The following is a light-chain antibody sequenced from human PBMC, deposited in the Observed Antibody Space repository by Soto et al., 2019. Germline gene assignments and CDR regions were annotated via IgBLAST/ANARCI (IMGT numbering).Light chain of an antibody. J-gene: IGKJ1*01. CDR3: LHHGKNHTWT. V-gene: IGKV1-17*01. Sequence: DIQMTQSPSSLSGSVGDRVTITCRASQDIDNDLSWYQQKPGKAPARLIYGASSLRSGVPSRFSGSRSGTEFLLTINSLHPEDFATDYCLHHGKNHTWTFGQGTKVDIK. CDR1: QDIDND. CDR2: GAS.